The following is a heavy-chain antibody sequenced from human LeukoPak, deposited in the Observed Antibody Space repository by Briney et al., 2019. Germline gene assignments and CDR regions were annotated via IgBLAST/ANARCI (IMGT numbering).Heavy chain of an antibody. V-gene: IGHV1-8*01. Sequence: ASVKVSCKASGYTFTSYDINWVRQATGQGLEWMGWMNPNSGNTGYAQKFQGRVTMTRNTSISTAYMELSSLRSEDTAVYYCASRGPTTVTPSDYYYYGMDVRGQGTTVTVSS. CDR2: MNPNSGNT. CDR1: GYTFTSYD. D-gene: IGHD4-17*01. J-gene: IGHJ6*02. CDR3: ASRGPTTVTPSDYYYYGMDV.